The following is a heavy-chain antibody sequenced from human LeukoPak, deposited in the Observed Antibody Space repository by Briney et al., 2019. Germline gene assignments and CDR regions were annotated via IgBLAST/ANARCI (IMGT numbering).Heavy chain of an antibody. CDR1: GGTFSSYA. J-gene: IGHJ4*02. Sequence: ASVKVSCKASGGTFSSYAISWVRQAPGQGLEWIGRIIPILGIANYAQKFQGRVTITADKSTSTAYMELSSLRSEDTAVYYCARLGSVAAAGIDYWGQGTLVTVSS. V-gene: IGHV1-69*04. CDR2: IIPILGIA. D-gene: IGHD6-13*01. CDR3: ARLGSVAAAGIDY.